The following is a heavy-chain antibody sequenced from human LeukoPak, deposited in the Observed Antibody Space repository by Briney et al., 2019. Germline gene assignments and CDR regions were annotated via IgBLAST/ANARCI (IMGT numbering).Heavy chain of an antibody. CDR3: ARDLTMVRGVNNWFDP. Sequence: GASVKVSCKASGYTFTGYYMHWVRQAPGQGLEWMGWINPNSGGTNYAQKFQGRVTMTRDTSISTAYMELRSLRSDDTAVYYCARDLTMVRGVNNWFDPWGQGTLVTVSS. CDR2: INPNSGGT. J-gene: IGHJ5*02. V-gene: IGHV1-2*02. CDR1: GYTFTGYY. D-gene: IGHD3-10*01.